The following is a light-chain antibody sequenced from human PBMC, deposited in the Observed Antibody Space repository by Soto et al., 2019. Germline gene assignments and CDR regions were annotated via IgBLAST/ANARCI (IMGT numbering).Light chain of an antibody. CDR3: ISYTSSSTIV. CDR2: EVS. CDR1: SSDVGGYNY. V-gene: IGLV2-14*01. Sequence: QSALTQPASVSGSPGQSITISCTGTSSDVGGYNYVSWYQQHPGKAPKLMIYEVSNRPSGVSNRFSGSKSGNTASLTISGLQAEDEADYYCISYTSSSTIVFVNGTKMTVL. J-gene: IGLJ1*01.